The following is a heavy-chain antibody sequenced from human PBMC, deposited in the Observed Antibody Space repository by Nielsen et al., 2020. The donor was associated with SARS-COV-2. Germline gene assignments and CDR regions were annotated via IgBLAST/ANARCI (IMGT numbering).Heavy chain of an antibody. Sequence: ASVKVSCKASGYTFTGYYMHWVRQAPGQGLEWMGWINPNSGGTNYAQKFQGWVTMTRDTSISTAYMELSSLRSEDTAVYYCARVSQWELQVYWGQGTLVTVSS. CDR1: GYTFTGYY. V-gene: IGHV1-2*04. CDR2: INPNSGGT. CDR3: ARVSQWELQVY. J-gene: IGHJ4*02. D-gene: IGHD1-26*01.